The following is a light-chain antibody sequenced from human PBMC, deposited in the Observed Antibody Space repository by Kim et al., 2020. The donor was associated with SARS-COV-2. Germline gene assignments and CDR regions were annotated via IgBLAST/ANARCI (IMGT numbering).Light chain of an antibody. CDR1: SPNIGINK. Sequence: PGRNGTISCSGGSPNIGINKVNWYQQLPGTAPILLIYNNYLRPSGVPARFSGSKSGTSASLTISGLHSEDEAHYYCATWDDSLNGLFGGGTQLTVL. V-gene: IGLV1-44*01. CDR3: ATWDDSLNGL. J-gene: IGLJ2*01. CDR2: NNY.